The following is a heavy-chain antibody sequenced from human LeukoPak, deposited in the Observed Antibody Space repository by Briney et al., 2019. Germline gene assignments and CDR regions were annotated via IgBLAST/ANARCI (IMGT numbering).Heavy chain of an antibody. CDR3: ASSRGSAYYYVYNFDY. V-gene: IGHV3-21*05. D-gene: IGHD3-22*01. Sequence: GESLRLSCAASGFTFSDYTMNWVRQAPGKGLEWVSYISGSSGDVYYADSVKGRFSISRDNAKNSLYLQMHSLRAEDAAVYYCASSRGSAYYYVYNFDYWGQGTLATVSS. CDR1: GFTFSDYT. J-gene: IGHJ4*02. CDR2: ISGSSGDV.